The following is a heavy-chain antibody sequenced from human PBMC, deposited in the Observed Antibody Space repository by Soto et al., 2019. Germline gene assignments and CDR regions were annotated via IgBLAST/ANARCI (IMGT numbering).Heavy chain of an antibody. J-gene: IGHJ4*02. CDR2: IRSKAYGGTT. CDR1: RFTFGDYA. D-gene: IGHD4-17*01. Sequence: PGGSLRLSCTGSRFTFGDYAMSWFRQAPGKGLEWVGFIRSKAYGGTTEYAASVKGRFTISRDDSKSIAYLQMNSLKIEDTAVYYCARESDGALRHWGQGTLVTAPQ. V-gene: IGHV3-49*03. CDR3: ARESDGALRH.